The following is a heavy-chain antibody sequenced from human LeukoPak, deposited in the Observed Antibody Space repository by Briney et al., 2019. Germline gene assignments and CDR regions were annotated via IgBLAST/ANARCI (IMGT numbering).Heavy chain of an antibody. Sequence: GGSLRLSCAASGFTFDDYAMHWVRQAPGKGLEWVSGISWNSGSIGYADSVKGRFTISRDNAKKLLYLQMNSLRAEDTAVYYCEAGTTGNAFDIWGQGTKVTVSS. J-gene: IGHJ3*02. CDR1: GFTFDDYA. V-gene: IGHV3-9*01. CDR2: ISWNSGSI. CDR3: EAGTTGNAFDI. D-gene: IGHD1-14*01.